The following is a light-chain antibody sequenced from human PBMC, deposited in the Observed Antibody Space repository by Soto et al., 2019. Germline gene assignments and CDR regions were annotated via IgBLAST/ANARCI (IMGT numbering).Light chain of an antibody. J-gene: IGLJ1*01. Sequence: QSVLTQPPSASGTPGQRVTISCSGSSSNIGSNYVYWYQQLPGTAPKIIIYRNNQRPSGVPDRISGSKSGTSASLAISGLRFEDEADYYCLAWDDSLSGYVFGTGTKLTVL. V-gene: IGLV1-47*01. CDR2: RNN. CDR1: SSNIGSNY. CDR3: LAWDDSLSGYV.